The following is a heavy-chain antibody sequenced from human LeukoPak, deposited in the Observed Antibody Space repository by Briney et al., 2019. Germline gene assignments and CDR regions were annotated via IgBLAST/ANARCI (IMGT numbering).Heavy chain of an antibody. CDR2: IYYSGST. J-gene: IGHJ4*02. V-gene: IGHV4-31*03. D-gene: IGHD1-14*01. CDR3: ARDVAGGYFDY. Sequence: SETLSLTCTVSGGSISSGGYYWSWIRQHPGKGLEWIGYIYYSGSTYYNPSLKSRVTISVDTSKNQFSLKLSSVTAADTAVYYCARDVAGGYFDYWGQGTLVTVSS. CDR1: GGSISSGGYY.